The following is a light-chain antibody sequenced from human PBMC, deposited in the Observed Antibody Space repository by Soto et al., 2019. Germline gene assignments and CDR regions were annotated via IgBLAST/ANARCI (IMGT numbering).Light chain of an antibody. Sequence: DVVMTQSPLSLPVTLGQPASISCTSSQILVYKDGNTFLSWFQQRPGQSPMRLIYSVSNRDSGVPERLSGSGSGTDFTLKISRVEPEDGGLYSLMQHTHFPPTFCQGTKVEIK. CDR3: MQHTHFPPT. CDR1: QILVYKDGNTF. V-gene: IGKV2-30*01. CDR2: SVS. J-gene: IGKJ1*01.